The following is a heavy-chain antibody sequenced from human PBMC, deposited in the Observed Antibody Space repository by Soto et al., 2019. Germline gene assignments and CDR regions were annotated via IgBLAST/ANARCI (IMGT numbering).Heavy chain of an antibody. J-gene: IGHJ5*02. CDR2: IIPLFGST. D-gene: IGHD3-10*01. V-gene: IGHV1-69*13. CDR1: GGSVSTYT. Sequence: ASEKVSCKASGGSVSTYTITWVRQAPGQGLEWMGGIIPLFGSTTYAQKFQGRDTLTADDSTSTAYMALSSLTSEDTADYYCAVEGARTSGNYCDCQEQYDWFDPWGQGTLVTVSS. CDR3: AVEGARTSGNYCDCQEQYDWFDP.